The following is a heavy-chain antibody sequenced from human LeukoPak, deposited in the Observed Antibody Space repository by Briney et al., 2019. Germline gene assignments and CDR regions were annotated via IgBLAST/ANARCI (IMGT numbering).Heavy chain of an antibody. D-gene: IGHD4-17*01. CDR1: GYTFTSYG. Sequence: ASVKVSCKASGYTFTSYGISWVRQAPGQGLEWMGWISAYNGNTNYAQKLQGRVTMTTDTSTSTAYMELRSLRSDDTAVYYCARLPDYGANYYYYGMDVWGQGTTVTVSS. CDR3: ARLPDYGANYYYYGMDV. CDR2: ISAYNGNT. J-gene: IGHJ6*02. V-gene: IGHV1-18*01.